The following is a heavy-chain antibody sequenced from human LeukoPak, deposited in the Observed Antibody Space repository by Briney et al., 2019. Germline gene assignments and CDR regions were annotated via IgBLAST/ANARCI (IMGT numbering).Heavy chain of an antibody. CDR2: IDSSSSYI. CDR3: ARVSGAVTPRLAFDI. V-gene: IGHV3-21*01. Sequence: GGSLRLSCAASGFTFSSYSVNWVRQAPGKGLEWVSSIDSSSSYIYYADSVKGRFTISRDNARNSLYLQMNSLRAEDTAVYFCARVSGAVTPRLAFDIWGQGTMVTVSS. D-gene: IGHD2-21*02. J-gene: IGHJ3*02. CDR1: GFTFSSYS.